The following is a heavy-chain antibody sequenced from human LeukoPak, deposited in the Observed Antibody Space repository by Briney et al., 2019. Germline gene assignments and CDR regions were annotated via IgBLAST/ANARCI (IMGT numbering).Heavy chain of an antibody. V-gene: IGHV4-34*01. CDR3: ARGCYDFWSGYPYYFDY. CDR2: INHSGST. J-gene: IGHJ4*02. D-gene: IGHD3-3*01. CDR1: GGSFSGYY. Sequence: SETLSLTCAVYGGSFSGYYWSWIRQPPGKGLEWIGEINHSGSTNYNPSLKSRVTISVDTSKNQFSLKLSSVTAADTAVYYCARGCYDFWSGYPYYFDYWGQGTLVTVSS.